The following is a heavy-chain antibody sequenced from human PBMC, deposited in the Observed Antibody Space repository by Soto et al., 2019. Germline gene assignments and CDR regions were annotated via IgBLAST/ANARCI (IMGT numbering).Heavy chain of an antibody. CDR1: GGSISSYY. D-gene: IGHD6-13*01. Sequence: QVQLQESGPGLVKPSETLSLTCTVSGGSISSYYWSWIRQPPGKGLEWIGYIYYSGSTNYNPSLKSRVTISVDTSKNQFSLKLSSVTAADTAVYYCARLAGSGIVAAGIYYYYGMDVWGQGTTVTVSS. CDR2: IYYSGST. CDR3: ARLAGSGIVAAGIYYYYGMDV. J-gene: IGHJ6*02. V-gene: IGHV4-59*01.